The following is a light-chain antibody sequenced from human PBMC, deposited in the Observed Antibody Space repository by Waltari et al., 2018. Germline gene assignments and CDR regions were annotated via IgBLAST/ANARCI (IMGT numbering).Light chain of an antibody. CDR1: SSNIGAGYE. J-gene: IGLJ2*01. V-gene: IGLV1-40*01. Sequence: QSVLTQSPSVSGAPGQRVTISCTGSSSNIGAGYEVHWYQQLPGVAPKLLIYGYSSRPSGVPDRFSGSKSGTSASLAITGLQAEDEADYYCQSFDSSLSGVVFGGGTKLTVL. CDR3: QSFDSSLSGVV. CDR2: GYS.